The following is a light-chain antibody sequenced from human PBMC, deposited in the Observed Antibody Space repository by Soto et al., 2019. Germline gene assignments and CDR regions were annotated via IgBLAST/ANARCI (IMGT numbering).Light chain of an antibody. CDR1: QSISNW. V-gene: IGKV1-5*01. J-gene: IGKJ4*01. CDR3: QQLRMYPST. CDR2: AAS. Sequence: DIQMTQSPSTLSASVGDRVIITCRASQSISNWLAWYQQKPGKAPKLLIYAASTLYGGVPSRLSGSGSGTDFALTITRLQAEDFATYYCQQLRMYPSTFGGGTKVDIK.